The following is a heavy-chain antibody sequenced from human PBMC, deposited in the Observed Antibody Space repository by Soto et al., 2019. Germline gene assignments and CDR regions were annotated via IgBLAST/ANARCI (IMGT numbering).Heavy chain of an antibody. D-gene: IGHD2-2*01. CDR3: ARPYCSSTSCYANYYYYYMDV. V-gene: IGHV3-33*01. Sequence: QVQLVESGGGVVQPGRSLRLSCAASGFTFRSYGMHWVRQAPGKGLEWVAVIWYDGSNKYYADSVKGRFTISRDNSKNTLYLQMNSLRAEDTAVYYCARPYCSSTSCYANYYYYYMDVWGKGTTVTVSS. CDR2: IWYDGSNK. CDR1: GFTFRSYG. J-gene: IGHJ6*03.